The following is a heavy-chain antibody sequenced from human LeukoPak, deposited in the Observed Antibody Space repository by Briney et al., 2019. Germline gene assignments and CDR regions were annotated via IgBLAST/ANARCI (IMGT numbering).Heavy chain of an antibody. V-gene: IGHV3-21*01. J-gene: IGHJ4*02. Sequence: PGGSLILSCAASGFTFSSYSMNWVRQAPGKGLEWVSSISSSSSYIYYADSVKGRFTISRDNAKNSLYLQMNSLRAEDTAVYYCARDPPGYDSSGYYYRSAGYWGQGTLVTVSS. D-gene: IGHD3-22*01. CDR2: ISSSSSYI. CDR3: ARDPPGYDSSGYYYRSAGY. CDR1: GFTFSSYS.